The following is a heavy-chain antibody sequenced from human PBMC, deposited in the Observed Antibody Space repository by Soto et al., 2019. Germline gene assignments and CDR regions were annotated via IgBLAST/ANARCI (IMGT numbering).Heavy chain of an antibody. J-gene: IGHJ4*02. CDR1: GFSLSTSGMG. Sequence: QITLKESGPPLVKPTQTFTLACTFSGFSLSTSGMGVGWIRQPPGKALEWLALIYWDDDKRYSPSLKSRHTXTXDTSKTQVVLTMTNMDPVDTATYYCAHYSSTSSFDYWGQGTLVTVSS. V-gene: IGHV2-5*02. D-gene: IGHD6-13*01. CDR3: AHYSSTSSFDY. CDR2: IYWDDDK.